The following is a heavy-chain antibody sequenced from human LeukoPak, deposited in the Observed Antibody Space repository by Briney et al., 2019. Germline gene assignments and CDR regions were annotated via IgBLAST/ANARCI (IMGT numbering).Heavy chain of an antibody. D-gene: IGHD5-12*01. Sequence: GESLKISCKCSGYSFTNDWIAWVRQMPGKGLEWMGIIFPGDSDNRYSPSFQGQITISAEKSISTAYLQWSSLKVSDTAMCYCGRVGYSGYEVGYWGQGTLATVSS. V-gene: IGHV5-51*01. CDR2: IFPGDSDN. CDR1: GYSFTNDW. CDR3: GRVGYSGYEVGY. J-gene: IGHJ4*02.